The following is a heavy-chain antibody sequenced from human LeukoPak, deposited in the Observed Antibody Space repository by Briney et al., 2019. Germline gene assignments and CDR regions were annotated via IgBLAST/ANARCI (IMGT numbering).Heavy chain of an antibody. CDR3: AKDLSYGMDV. J-gene: IGHJ6*02. D-gene: IGHD3-9*01. CDR1: GFTFRTYA. V-gene: IGHV3-23*01. Sequence: PGGSLRLSCAASGFTFRTYAMSWGRQAPGKGLEWVSALSGSGGSTYYADSVKGRFTISRDNSKNTLYLQMNSLRAEDTAVYYCAKDLSYGMDVWGQGTTVTVSS. CDR2: LSGSGGST.